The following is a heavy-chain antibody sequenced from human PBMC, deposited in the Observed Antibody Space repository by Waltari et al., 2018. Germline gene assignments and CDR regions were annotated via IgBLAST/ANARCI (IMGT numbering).Heavy chain of an antibody. V-gene: IGHV1-8*01. D-gene: IGHD3-10*01. Sequence: QVQLVQSGAEVKEPGASVKVSCKASGYTFSTYDINWVRQATGQGLEWMGWMNPNRGNTGYEPKFRGRFTRTRDTAISTAYMELSSLRSDDTAVYYCARGSRLGSGTFFPTATDNWAQGTPVTVSS. CDR3: ARGSRLGSGTFFPTATDN. CDR2: MNPNRGNT. CDR1: GYTFSTYD. J-gene: IGHJ4*02.